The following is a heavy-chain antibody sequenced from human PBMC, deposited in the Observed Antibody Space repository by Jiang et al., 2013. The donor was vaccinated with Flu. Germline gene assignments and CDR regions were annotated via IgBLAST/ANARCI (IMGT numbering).Heavy chain of an antibody. CDR2: LLQWEH. V-gene: IGHV4-59*08. CDR1: GAPSVVTT. J-gene: IGHJ6*02. Sequence: TVSGAPSVVTTGAGSGSPREGTGVDWVYLLQWEHQLXPSLKSRVTISVDTSKNQXSLKLSSVTAADTAVYYCASSYYYYGMDVWGQGTTVTVSS. CDR3: ASSYYYYGMDV.